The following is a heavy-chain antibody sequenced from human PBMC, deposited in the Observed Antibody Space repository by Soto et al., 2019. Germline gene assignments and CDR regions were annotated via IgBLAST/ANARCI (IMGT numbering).Heavy chain of an antibody. V-gene: IGHV2-5*01. D-gene: IGHD4-4*01. CDR2: LYWNDDE. J-gene: IGHJ4*01. CDR1: GFSINTGGVG. Sequence: HITLKESGPTLVKPTETLTLTCTLSGFSINTGGVGVGWIRQPPGKAPDWLALLYWNDDEWYSPSLRYRLSVTTDTSKKQVVLTMTHINPADTDTYYCAKRRAQSNTLFFDRWGHGALVTVSS. CDR3: AKRRAQSNTLFFDR.